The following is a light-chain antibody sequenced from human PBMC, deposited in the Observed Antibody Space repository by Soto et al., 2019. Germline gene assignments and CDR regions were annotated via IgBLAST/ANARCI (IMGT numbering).Light chain of an antibody. CDR2: EVN. CDR1: SSDVGGYNY. CDR3: SSYAGSSNV. J-gene: IGLJ1*01. Sequence: LTQPPSASGSPGQSVAISCTGSSSDVGGYNYVSWYQQHPGKAPKLMIYEVNKRPSGVPDRFSGSKSGNTASLAVSGLQAEDEADYYCSSYAGSSNVFGTGTKVTVL. V-gene: IGLV2-8*01.